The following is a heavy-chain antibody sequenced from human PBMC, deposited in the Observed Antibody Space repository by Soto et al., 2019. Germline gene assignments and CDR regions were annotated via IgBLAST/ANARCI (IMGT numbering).Heavy chain of an antibody. Sequence: PVEVSCKASGYTFSSYDITWARQATGQGLEWMGWMNPNSGNTGYAQKFQGRVTMTRNTSISTAYMELSSLRSEDTAVYYCARETVPAAIGITYYYYYYMDVWGKGTTVTVSS. CDR2: MNPNSGNT. CDR3: ARETVPAAIGITYYYYYYMDV. CDR1: GYTFSSYD. V-gene: IGHV1-8*01. J-gene: IGHJ6*03. D-gene: IGHD2-2*01.